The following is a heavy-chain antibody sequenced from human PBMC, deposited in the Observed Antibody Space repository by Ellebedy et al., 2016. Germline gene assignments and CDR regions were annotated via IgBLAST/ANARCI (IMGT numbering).Heavy chain of an antibody. CDR1: GFTVSSNY. D-gene: IGHD2-15*01. V-gene: IGHV3-66*01. CDR3: ARGVGSGWFDP. Sequence: GESLKISCAASGFTVSSNYMSWVRQAPGKGLEWVSIIYSGGTTHYADSVKGTFVISRDISKNTLYLQMNSLRAEDTAVYYCARGVGSGWFDPWGQGTLVTVSS. J-gene: IGHJ5*02. CDR2: IYSGGTT.